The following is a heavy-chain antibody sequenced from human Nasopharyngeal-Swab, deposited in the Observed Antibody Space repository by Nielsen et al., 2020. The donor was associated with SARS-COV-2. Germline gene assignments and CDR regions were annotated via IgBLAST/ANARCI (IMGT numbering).Heavy chain of an antibody. Sequence: GESLKISCAASGFTFISYDMNWVRQAPGKGLEWVSFISSSGSTIYYADSVKGRFTISRDNAKNSLYLQMNSLRAEDTAVYYCATEERITMIVVVITKAFDIWGQGTMVTVSS. D-gene: IGHD3-22*01. CDR3: ATEERITMIVVVITKAFDI. V-gene: IGHV3-48*03. CDR1: GFTFISYD. J-gene: IGHJ3*02. CDR2: ISSSGSTI.